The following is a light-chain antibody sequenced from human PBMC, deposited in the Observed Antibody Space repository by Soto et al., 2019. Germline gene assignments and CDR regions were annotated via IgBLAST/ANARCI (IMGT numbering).Light chain of an antibody. Sequence: IVLTQSPGTISLSQGERATLSCRASQSVSSSYLAWYQQKPGQAPRLLIYGASSRATGIPDRFSGSGSGTDFTLTISRLEPEDFAVYYCQQYGSSPLTFGGGTKVDI. V-gene: IGKV3-20*01. CDR1: QSVSSSY. J-gene: IGKJ4*01. CDR2: GAS. CDR3: QQYGSSPLT.